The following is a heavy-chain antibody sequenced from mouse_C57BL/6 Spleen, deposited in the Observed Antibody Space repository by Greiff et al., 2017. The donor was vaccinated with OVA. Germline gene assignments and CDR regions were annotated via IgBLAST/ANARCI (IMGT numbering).Heavy chain of an antibody. J-gene: IGHJ2*01. CDR1: GFTFSSYG. CDR2: ISSGGSYT. CDR3: ARPSMRGHYFDY. D-gene: IGHD2-3*01. Sequence: EVKLVESGGDLVKPGGSLKLSCAASGFTFSSYGMSWVRQTPDKRLEWVATISSGGSYTYYPDSVKGRFTISRDNAKNTLYLQMSSLKSEDTAMYYCARPSMRGHYFDYWGQGTTLTVSS. V-gene: IGHV5-6*01.